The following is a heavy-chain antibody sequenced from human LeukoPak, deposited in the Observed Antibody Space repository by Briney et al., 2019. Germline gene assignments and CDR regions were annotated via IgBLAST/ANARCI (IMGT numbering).Heavy chain of an antibody. CDR1: GGSFSGYY. CDR2: INHSGST. Sequence: PSETLSLTRAVYGGSFSGYYGCWIRQPPGKGLEWVGEINHSGSTNYNPSLKSRVTISVDTSKNQFSLMLSSVTAADTAVYYCARVSEAGAYGDSDYWGQAWLVTVSS. J-gene: IGHJ4*02. V-gene: IGHV4-34*01. CDR3: ARVSEAGAYGDSDY. D-gene: IGHD5-12*01.